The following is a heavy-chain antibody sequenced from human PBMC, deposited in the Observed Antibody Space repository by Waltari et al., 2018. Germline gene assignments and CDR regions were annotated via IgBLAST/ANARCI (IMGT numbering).Heavy chain of an antibody. CDR3: ARDGGSSSAFDI. V-gene: IGHV4-59*01. Sequence: QVQLQESGPGLVKPSEPLSLTCTVPGGSISTNYWSWIRPSPGKGLEWVGYIYGRGITNYNPSLKRRVTMSVDTPKSQISLKLYSVTAADTAVYYCARDGGSSSAFDIWGPGTMVTVSS. D-gene: IGHD6-6*01. CDR2: IYGRGIT. CDR1: GGSISTNY. J-gene: IGHJ3*02.